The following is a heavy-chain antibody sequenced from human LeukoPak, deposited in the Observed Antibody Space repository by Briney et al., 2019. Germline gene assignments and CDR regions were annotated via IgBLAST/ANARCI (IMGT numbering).Heavy chain of an antibody. D-gene: IGHD5-12*01. CDR2: INPNSGGT. CDR3: ARGSGYDYRAFDI. V-gene: IGHV1-2*02. J-gene: IGHJ3*02. CDR1: GYIFTGYY. Sequence: ASVKASCKASGYIFTGYYMHWVRQAPGQGPEWMGWINPNSGGTNYTQKFQGRVTMTRDTSISTAYMEMSRLTSDDTAVYYCARGSGYDYRAFDIWGQGTLVAVSS.